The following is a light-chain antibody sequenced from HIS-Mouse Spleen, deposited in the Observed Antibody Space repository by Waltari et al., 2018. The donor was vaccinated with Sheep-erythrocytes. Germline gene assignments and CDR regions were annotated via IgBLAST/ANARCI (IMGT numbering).Light chain of an antibody. CDR1: ALPKQY. CDR3: QSADSSGTWV. V-gene: IGLV3-25*03. CDR2: KDS. Sequence: SYELTQPPSVSVSPGQTARITCSGDALPKQYAYRYQQKPGQAPVLVIYKDSERPSGIPERFSGSSSGTTVTLTISGVQAEDEADYYCQSADSSGTWVFGGGTKLTV. J-gene: IGLJ3*02.